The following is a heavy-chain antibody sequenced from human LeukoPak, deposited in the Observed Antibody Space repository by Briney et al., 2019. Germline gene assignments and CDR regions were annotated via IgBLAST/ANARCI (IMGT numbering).Heavy chain of an antibody. J-gene: IGHJ4*02. Sequence: ASVKVSCKASGYTFTGYYMHWVRQAPGQGLEWMGWINPNSGGTNYAQKFQGRVTMTRDTSISTAYMELSRLRSDDTAVYYCQIMGYLEWKAIDYWGQGALVTVSS. CDR2: INPNSGGT. CDR3: QIMGYLEWKAIDY. V-gene: IGHV1-2*02. D-gene: IGHD2-8*01. CDR1: GYTFTGYY.